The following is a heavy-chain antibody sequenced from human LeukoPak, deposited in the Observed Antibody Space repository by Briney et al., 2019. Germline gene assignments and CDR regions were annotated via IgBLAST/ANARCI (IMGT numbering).Heavy chain of an antibody. CDR3: ARVGGSSYYGSGSS. CDR2: ISAYNGNT. J-gene: IGHJ5*02. D-gene: IGHD3-10*01. CDR1: GYTFTSYG. V-gene: IGHV1-18*04. Sequence: ASVKVSCKASGYTFTSYGISWVRQAPGQGLEWMGWISAYNGNTNYAQKLQGRVTMTTDTSTSTAYTELRSLRSDDTAVYYCARVGGSSYYGSGSSWGQGTLVTVSS.